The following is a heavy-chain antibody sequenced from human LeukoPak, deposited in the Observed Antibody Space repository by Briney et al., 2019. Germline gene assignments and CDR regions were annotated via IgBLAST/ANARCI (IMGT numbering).Heavy chain of an antibody. D-gene: IGHD6-19*01. J-gene: IGHJ5*02. Sequence: TGGSLRLSCAASGFTFSSYSMNWVRQAPGKGLEWVSSISSSSYIYYADSVKGRFTISRDNAKNSLYLQMNSLRAEDTAVYYCARDPSSGWYLKGWFDPWGQGTLVTVSS. CDR1: GFTFSSYS. CDR2: ISSSSYI. CDR3: ARDPSSGWYLKGWFDP. V-gene: IGHV3-21*01.